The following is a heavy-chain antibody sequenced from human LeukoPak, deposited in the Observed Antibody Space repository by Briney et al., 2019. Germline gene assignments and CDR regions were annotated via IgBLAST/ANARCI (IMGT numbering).Heavy chain of an antibody. V-gene: IGHV5-51*01. D-gene: IGHD1-7*01. CDR2: IYPGDSDT. J-gene: IGHJ6*02. CDR1: GYSFTSYW. Sequence: GESLKISCKGSGYSFTSYWIGWVRQMPGKGLEWMGIIYPGDSDTRYSPSFQGQVTISADKSISTAYLQWSSLKASDTAMYYCARPIISLGGTGTTHYYYGMDVWGQGTTVTVSS. CDR3: ARPIISLGGTGTTHYYYGMDV.